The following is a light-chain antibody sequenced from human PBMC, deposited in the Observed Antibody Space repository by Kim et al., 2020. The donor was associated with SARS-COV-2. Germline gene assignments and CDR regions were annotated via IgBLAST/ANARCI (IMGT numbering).Light chain of an antibody. CDR1: SSNIGINT. CDR3: AAWDDSLNGPM. J-gene: IGLJ3*02. V-gene: IGLV1-44*01. CDR2: SND. Sequence: QRVNISCSGSSSNIGINTVNWYQHLPGTTPKLLVYSNDQRPSGVPDRFSGSKSGTSASLAISGLQSEDEADYYCAAWDDSLNGPMFGGGTKLTVL.